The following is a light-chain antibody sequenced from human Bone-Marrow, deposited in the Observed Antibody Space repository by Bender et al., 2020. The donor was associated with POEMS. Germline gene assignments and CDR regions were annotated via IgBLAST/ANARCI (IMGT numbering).Light chain of an antibody. V-gene: IGLV2-23*01. CDR3: QSYDSGLSGLV. J-gene: IGLJ2*01. CDR2: EGR. CDR1: SSDFGSYNL. Sequence: QSALTQPASVSGSPGQSITISCTVTSSDFGSYNLVSWYQQHPGKAPKLMIYEGRKRPSGVSNRFSGSESGNTASLTISGLQAEDEADYYCQSYDSGLSGLVFGGGTKLTVL.